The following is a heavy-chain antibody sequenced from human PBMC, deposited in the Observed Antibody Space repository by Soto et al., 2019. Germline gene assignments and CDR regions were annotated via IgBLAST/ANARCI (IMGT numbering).Heavy chain of an antibody. CDR2: INHSGST. CDR1: GFTFSTYW. V-gene: IGHV4-34*08. CDR3: ATYSGSNTTPGGFAP. D-gene: IGHD1-26*01. Sequence: GSLRLSCAASGFTFSTYWMSWVRQPPGMGLEWIGEINHSGSTNYNPSLKSRVTISVDTSKNQFSLKLSSVTAADTAVYYCATYSGSNTTPGGFAPWGQGTLVTVS. J-gene: IGHJ5*02.